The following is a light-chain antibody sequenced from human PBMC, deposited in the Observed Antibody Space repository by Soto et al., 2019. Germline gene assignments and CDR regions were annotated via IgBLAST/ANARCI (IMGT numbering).Light chain of an antibody. CDR3: QHFGYPQWT. V-gene: IGKV3-20*01. Sequence: ELVLTQSPGTRSLSPGDSAALSCKASQIGSGNYLSWYQQKSGQAPRLLIYATSTRAPGIPDRFSGSGSATDFSLIISRLEPEDSAVYYCQHFGYPQWTFGRGTKVDI. J-gene: IGKJ1*01. CDR2: ATS. CDR1: QIGSGNY.